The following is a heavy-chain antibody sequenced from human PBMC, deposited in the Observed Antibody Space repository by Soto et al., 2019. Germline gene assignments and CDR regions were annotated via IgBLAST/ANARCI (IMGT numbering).Heavy chain of an antibody. Sequence: SLKVSCKSSGGTFSSYAISWVRQDPGQGLEWMGGIIPIFGTANYAQKFQGRVTITADESTSTAYMELSSLRSEDTAVYYCCARTGTTSLPYGMDVWGQGTTVTVSS. J-gene: IGHJ6*02. D-gene: IGHD1-7*01. CDR3: CARTGTTSLPYGMDV. CDR2: IIPIFGTA. V-gene: IGHV1-69*13. CDR1: GGTFSSYA.